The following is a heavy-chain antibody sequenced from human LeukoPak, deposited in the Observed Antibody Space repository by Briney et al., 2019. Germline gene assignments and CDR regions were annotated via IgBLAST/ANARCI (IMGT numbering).Heavy chain of an antibody. CDR3: ARDASYSSSFGWFDP. CDR2: IRSKANTYAT. V-gene: IGHV3-73*01. Sequence: PGGSLRLSCAASGFNFSGSALRWVREASGRGRGWVGRIRSKANTYATAYAASVKGRFTISRDDSKNTAYLQMNSLKTEDTAVYYCARDASYSSSFGWFDPWGQGTLVTVSS. J-gene: IGHJ5*02. CDR1: GFNFSGSA. D-gene: IGHD6-13*01.